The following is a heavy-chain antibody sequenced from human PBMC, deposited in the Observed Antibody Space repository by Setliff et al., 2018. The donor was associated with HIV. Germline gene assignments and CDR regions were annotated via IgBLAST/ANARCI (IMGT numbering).Heavy chain of an antibody. Sequence: PSETLSLTCTVSGDSINTHYWSWIRQPPGKGLEWIGCISHSGNTNFNPSLNSRVTISLDTSKNQFSLKLSSLTAADTAVYYCARYRRDDYYLTAYFDSWGQGTLVTVSS. D-gene: IGHD1-26*01. J-gene: IGHJ4*02. CDR3: ARYRRDDYYLTAYFDS. CDR1: GDSINTHY. CDR2: ISHSGNT. V-gene: IGHV4-59*08.